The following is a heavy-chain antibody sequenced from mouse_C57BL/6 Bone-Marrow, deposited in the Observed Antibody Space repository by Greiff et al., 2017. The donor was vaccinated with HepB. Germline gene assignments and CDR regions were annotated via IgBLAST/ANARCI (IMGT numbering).Heavy chain of an antibody. Sequence: VKLVESGPGLVAPSQSLSITCTVSGFSLTSYGVDWVRQPPGKGLEWLGVIWGGGSTNYNSALMSRLSISKYNSRSQVFLKMNGLQTDDTSVYYSAKGGELGDYAMDYWGQATSVTVSS. D-gene: IGHD4-1*01. V-gene: IGHV2-9*01. CDR1: GFSLTSYG. J-gene: IGHJ4*01. CDR3: AKGGELGDYAMDY. CDR2: IWGGGST.